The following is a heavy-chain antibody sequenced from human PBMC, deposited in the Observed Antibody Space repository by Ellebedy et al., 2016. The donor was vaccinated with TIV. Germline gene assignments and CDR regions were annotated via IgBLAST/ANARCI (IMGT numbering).Heavy chain of an antibody. CDR3: AARDSSGYYRTPFDY. V-gene: IGHV1-2*02. CDR2: INPNSGGT. CDR1: GYTFTGYY. J-gene: IGHJ4*02. D-gene: IGHD3-22*01. Sequence: AASVKVSCKASGYTFTGYYMHWVRQAPGQGLEWMGWINPNSGGTNYAQKFQGRVTMTRDTSISTAYMELSRLRADDTAVYYCAARDSSGYYRTPFDYWGQGTLVTVSS.